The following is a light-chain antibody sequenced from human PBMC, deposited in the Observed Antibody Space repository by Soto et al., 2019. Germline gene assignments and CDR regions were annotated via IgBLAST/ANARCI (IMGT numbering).Light chain of an antibody. CDR2: AAT. V-gene: IGKV1-16*02. CDR1: QDISNY. J-gene: IGKJ2*01. Sequence: DIQMTQSPSTLSASVGDRVTITCRASQDISNYLAWFQQKPGKAPKSLIYAATNLQSGVPSQFSGGGSGTYFTLTISSLQPEDFATYYCQQYKNYPRTFGQGTKLEI. CDR3: QQYKNYPRT.